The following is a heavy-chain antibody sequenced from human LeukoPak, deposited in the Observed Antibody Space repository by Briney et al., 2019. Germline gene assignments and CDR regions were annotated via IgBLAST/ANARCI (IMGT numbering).Heavy chain of an antibody. D-gene: IGHD3-9*01. J-gene: IGHJ4*02. CDR1: GFTFSSYG. V-gene: IGHV3-33*06. CDR2: IWYDGSNK. CDR3: AKEHYGIGNDY. Sequence: GGSLRLSCAASGFTFSSYGMHWVRQAPGKGLEWVAVIWYDGSNKYYADSVKGRFTISRDNSKNTLYLQMNSLRAEDTAVYYCAKEHYGIGNDYWGQGTLVTVSS.